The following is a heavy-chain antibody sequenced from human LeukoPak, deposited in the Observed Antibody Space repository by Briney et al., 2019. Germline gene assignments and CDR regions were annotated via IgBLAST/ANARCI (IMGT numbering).Heavy chain of an antibody. CDR2: IYYSGST. CDR1: GGSISSSSYY. J-gene: IGHJ4*02. Sequence: SETLSLTCTVSGGSISSSSYYWGWFRQPPGKGLEWIGSIYYSGSTYYNPSLKSRVTISVDTSKNQFSLKLSSVTAADTAVYYCARVQDSGSYCDYWGQGTLVTVSS. CDR3: ARVQDSGSYCDY. D-gene: IGHD1-26*01. V-gene: IGHV4-39*01.